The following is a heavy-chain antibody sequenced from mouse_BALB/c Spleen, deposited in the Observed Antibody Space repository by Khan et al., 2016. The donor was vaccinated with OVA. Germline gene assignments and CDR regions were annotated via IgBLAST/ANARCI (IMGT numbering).Heavy chain of an antibody. Sequence: VQLKESGPGLVKPSQSLSLTCTVTGYSITTDYAWNWLRQFPGNKLEWMVFISYNGNTKYNPSLKSRISIIRDTSKNQFFLQLKSVTTEDTASYYCARVYGGDFDYWGQGTTLTVSS. CDR3: ARVYGGDFDY. CDR1: GYSITTDYA. CDR2: ISYNGNT. J-gene: IGHJ2*01. V-gene: IGHV3-2*02. D-gene: IGHD1-1*01.